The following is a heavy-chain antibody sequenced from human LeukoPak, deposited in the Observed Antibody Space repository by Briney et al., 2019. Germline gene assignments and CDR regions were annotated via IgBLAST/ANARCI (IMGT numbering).Heavy chain of an antibody. Sequence: GGSLRLSCAASGFTFSSYGMHWVRQAPGKGLEWVAVISYDGSNKYYADSVKGRFTISRDNSKNTLYLQVNSLRAEDTAVYYCAKAPNTSSGWAFDYWGQGTLVTVSS. CDR2: ISYDGSNK. CDR1: GFTFSSYG. J-gene: IGHJ4*02. CDR3: AKAPNTSSGWAFDY. D-gene: IGHD6-19*01. V-gene: IGHV3-30*18.